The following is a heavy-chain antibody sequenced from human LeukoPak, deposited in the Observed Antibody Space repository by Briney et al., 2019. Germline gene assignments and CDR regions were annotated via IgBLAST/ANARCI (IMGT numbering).Heavy chain of an antibody. CDR1: GGSISGTNW. J-gene: IGHJ4*02. CDR3: ARVGATENC. Sequence: SETLSLTCTVSGGSISGTNWWSWVRQSPGKGLEWIGEIYHSGGTNYHPSLKSRVTMSVDKSKNQFSLKLSSVTAADTAVYYCARVGATENCWGQGTLVTVSS. V-gene: IGHV4-4*02. D-gene: IGHD1-26*01. CDR2: IYHSGGT.